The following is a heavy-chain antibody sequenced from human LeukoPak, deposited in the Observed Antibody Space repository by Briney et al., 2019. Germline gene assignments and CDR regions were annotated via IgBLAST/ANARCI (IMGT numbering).Heavy chain of an antibody. Sequence: GSLRLSCAASGFTFSSYAMHWVRQAPGKGLEWVAVISYDGSNKYYADSVEGRVTISRDNSRNTLYLQMNSLRAEDTAIYYCAKDESVVIPTSYFDYWGQGTLVTVSS. V-gene: IGHV3-30*04. D-gene: IGHD3-22*01. J-gene: IGHJ4*02. CDR2: ISYDGSNK. CDR1: GFTFSSYA. CDR3: AKDESVVIPTSYFDY.